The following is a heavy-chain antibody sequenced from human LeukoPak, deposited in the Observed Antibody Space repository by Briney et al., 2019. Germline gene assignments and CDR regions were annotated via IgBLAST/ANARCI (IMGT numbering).Heavy chain of an antibody. CDR2: TYYRSKWYN. Sequence: SQTLSLTCALSGDSVSSNSAAWNWIRQSPSRGLEWLGRTYYRSKWYNDYAVSVKSQITINPDTSKNQFSLQLNSVNPEDTAVYYCARFYYDTSGHGAFDIWGQGTMVTVSS. J-gene: IGHJ3*02. D-gene: IGHD3-22*01. CDR1: GDSVSSNSAA. V-gene: IGHV6-1*01. CDR3: ARFYYDTSGHGAFDI.